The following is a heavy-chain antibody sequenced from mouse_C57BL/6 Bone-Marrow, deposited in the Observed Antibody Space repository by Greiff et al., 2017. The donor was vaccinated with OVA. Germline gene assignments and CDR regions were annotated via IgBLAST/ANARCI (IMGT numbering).Heavy chain of an antibody. V-gene: IGHV1-15*01. J-gene: IGHJ2*01. D-gene: IGHD2-2*01. CDR3: TREIRSTMVTHFDY. Sequence: QVQLQQSGAELVRPGASVTLSCKASGYTFTDYEMHWVKQTPVHGLEWIGAIDPETGGTAYNQKFKGKAILTADKSSSTAYMELRSLTSEDSAVYYCTREIRSTMVTHFDYWGQGTTLTVSS. CDR1: GYTFTDYE. CDR2: IDPETGGT.